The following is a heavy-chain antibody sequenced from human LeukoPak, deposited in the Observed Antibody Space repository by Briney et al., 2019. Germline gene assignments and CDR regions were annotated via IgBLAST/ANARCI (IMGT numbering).Heavy chain of an antibody. V-gene: IGHV3-21*01. CDR2: ISSSSSYI. CDR1: GFTFGSYS. D-gene: IGHD5-12*01. CDR3: AREFMVATLTFDY. Sequence: PGGSLRLSCAASGFTFGSYSMNWVRQAPGKGLEWVSSISSSSSYIYYADSVKGRFTISRDNAKNSLYLQMNSLRAEDTAVYYCAREFMVATLTFDYWGQGTLVTVSS. J-gene: IGHJ4*02.